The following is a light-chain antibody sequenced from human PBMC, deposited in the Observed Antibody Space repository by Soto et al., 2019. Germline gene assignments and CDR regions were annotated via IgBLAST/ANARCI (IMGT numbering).Light chain of an antibody. J-gene: IGKJ2*01. CDR3: QQYNQWPPYT. Sequence: EIVMTQSPATLSVSPGERATLSCRASQSVGITLAWYQQKPGQSPRLLVYGASTRANGTPARFSGSGSGTEFTLTISSLQSEDVAVYYCQQYNQWPPYTFGQGTKVEIK. CDR1: QSVGIT. V-gene: IGKV3-15*01. CDR2: GAS.